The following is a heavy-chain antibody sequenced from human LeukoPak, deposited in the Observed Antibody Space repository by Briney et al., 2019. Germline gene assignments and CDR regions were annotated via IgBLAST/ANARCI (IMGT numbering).Heavy chain of an antibody. CDR3: ARENYYDAFDI. D-gene: IGHD3-10*01. Sequence: PGGSLRLSCAASGFTFSSYWMHWVRQAPGKGLVWVSRINSDGSSTSYADSVKGRFTISRDNAKNTLYLQMNSLRAEDTAVYYRARENYYDAFDIWGQGTMVTVSS. V-gene: IGHV3-74*01. J-gene: IGHJ3*02. CDR2: INSDGSST. CDR1: GFTFSSYW.